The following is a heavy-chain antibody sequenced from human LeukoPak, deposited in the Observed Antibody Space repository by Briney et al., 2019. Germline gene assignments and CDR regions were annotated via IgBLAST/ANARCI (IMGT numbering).Heavy chain of an antibody. V-gene: IGHV1-2*02. J-gene: IGHJ5*02. Sequence: GASVKVSCQASGYNFKTHAFSWVRQAPGQGLEWMGWINPNSGGTNYAEKFQGRVTMTRDTSISTAYMELSRLRSDDTAVYYCAREGLSGDSSGYLLPWGQGTLVTVSS. CDR1: GYNFKTHA. CDR2: INPNSGGT. CDR3: AREGLSGDSSGYLLP. D-gene: IGHD3-22*01.